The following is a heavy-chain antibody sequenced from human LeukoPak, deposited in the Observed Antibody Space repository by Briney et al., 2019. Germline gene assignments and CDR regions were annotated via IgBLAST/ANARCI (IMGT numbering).Heavy chain of an antibody. V-gene: IGHV3-30*15. Sequence: VRPRRFTRATTEITFSRYSMHFLRQTPAKKLEWVAVISYDGSHQFYPDSVKARFTISRDNSKNTLYLEASSLKAEDTAVYYCARDSKTAAGTFDFWGQGTLVTVSS. D-gene: IGHD6-13*01. J-gene: IGHJ4*02. CDR3: ARDSKTAAGTFDF. CDR1: EITFSRYS. CDR2: ISYDGSHQ.